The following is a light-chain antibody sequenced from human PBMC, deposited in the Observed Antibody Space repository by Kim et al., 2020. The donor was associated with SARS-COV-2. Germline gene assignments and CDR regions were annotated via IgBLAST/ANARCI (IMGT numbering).Light chain of an antibody. V-gene: IGLV2-14*03. CDR1: SSDVGGYNY. Sequence: QSVLTQPASVSGSPGQSITISCTGTSSDVGGYNYVSWYQQHPDKAPKLMIYDVNKRPSGVSNRFSGSKSGNTASLTISGLQAEDEADYYCSSYTSSSRVVFGGGTQLTVL. CDR3: SSYTSSSRVV. CDR2: DVN. J-gene: IGLJ2*01.